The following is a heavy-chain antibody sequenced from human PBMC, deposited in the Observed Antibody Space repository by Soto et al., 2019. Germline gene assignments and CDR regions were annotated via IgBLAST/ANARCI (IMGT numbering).Heavy chain of an antibody. J-gene: IGHJ4*02. D-gene: IGHD2-15*01. CDR3: ARGNGDMHFDY. V-gene: IGHV4-59*01. Sequence: QVQLQESGPGLVKPSETLSLTCTVSGVSISNSYWSWIRQPPGKGLECLSYTHYAGSTNYNPSLKRRGTTSLDTSKNQFFLKLTSVTAADTAVYYCARGNGDMHFDYRVQGILATVSS. CDR2: THYAGST. CDR1: GVSISNSY.